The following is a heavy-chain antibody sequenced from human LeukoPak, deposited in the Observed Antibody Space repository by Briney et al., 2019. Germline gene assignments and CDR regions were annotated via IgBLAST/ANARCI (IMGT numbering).Heavy chain of an antibody. CDR2: IYPGDSDT. CDR1: GYSFTSYW. V-gene: IGHV5-51*01. CDR3: ARRVVVPAAIYYDAFDI. J-gene: IGHJ3*02. Sequence: GESLKISCKGSGYSFTSYWIGWVRQMPGKGLGWMGIIYPGDSDTRYSPSFQGQVTISADKSISTAYLQWSSLKASDTAMYYCARRVVVPAAIYYDAFDIWGQGTMVTVSS. D-gene: IGHD2-2*01.